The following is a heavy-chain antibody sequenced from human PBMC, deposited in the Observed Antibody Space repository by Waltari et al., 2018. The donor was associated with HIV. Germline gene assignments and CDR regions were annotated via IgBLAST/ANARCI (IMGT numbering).Heavy chain of an antibody. CDR1: GGSFSGYY. D-gene: IGHD6-13*01. Sequence: QVQLQQWGAGLLKPSETLSLTCAVYGGSFSGYYWSWIRQPPGKGLEWIGEINHSGSTNYNPSLKSRVTISVDTSKNQFSLKLSSVTAADTAVYYCARVDIAAAQKRGYYFDYWGQGTLVTVSS. J-gene: IGHJ4*02. V-gene: IGHV4-34*01. CDR3: ARVDIAAAQKRGYYFDY. CDR2: INHSGST.